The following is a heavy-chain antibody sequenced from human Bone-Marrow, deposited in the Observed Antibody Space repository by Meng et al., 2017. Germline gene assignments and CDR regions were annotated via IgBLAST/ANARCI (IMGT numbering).Heavy chain of an antibody. J-gene: IGHJ4*02. CDR3: ARVGDTYYDILTGTPFDY. V-gene: IGHV1-2*06. D-gene: IGHD3-9*01. CDR1: GYTFPDYW. CDR2: INPQSGDT. Sequence: ASVKVSCKASGYTFPDYWLHWVRRAPGQGLEWMGRINPQSGDTHYAQRFQGRVTMTGDTSISTAYMELSGLRSDDTAVYYCARVGDTYYDILTGTPFDYWGQGTLVTVSS.